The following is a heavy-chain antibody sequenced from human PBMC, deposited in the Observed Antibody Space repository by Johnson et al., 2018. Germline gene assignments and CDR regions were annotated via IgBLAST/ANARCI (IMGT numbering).Heavy chain of an antibody. V-gene: IGHV3-30*18. CDR2: ISYDGSKT. CDR1: GFTFSSYG. J-gene: IGHJ3*02. CDR3: AKGRVSFDI. Sequence: QVQLVQAGGGVVQPGRSLGLSCAASGFTFSSYGMHWVRQAPGKGLEWVAVISYDGSKTYYADSVKGRFTIHRDNSKNTLHLQMNSLRAEDPAVYYCAKGRVSFDIWGQGTMVTVSS.